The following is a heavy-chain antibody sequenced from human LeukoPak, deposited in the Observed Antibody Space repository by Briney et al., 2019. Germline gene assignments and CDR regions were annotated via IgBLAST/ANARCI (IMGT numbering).Heavy chain of an antibody. CDR2: VSAGGIT. Sequence: GGSLRLSCAASGFTFDNDAMSWVRQVPGKGLEWVSAVSAGGITHYGDSVRGRFTVSRDNSRSTLYLEMDNLRVEHAGGYYCAKRLYLEELPGSFFDHWGQGTLVTVSS. V-gene: IGHV3-23*01. CDR3: AKRLYLEELPGSFFDH. CDR1: GFTFDNDA. J-gene: IGHJ4*02. D-gene: IGHD1/OR15-1a*01.